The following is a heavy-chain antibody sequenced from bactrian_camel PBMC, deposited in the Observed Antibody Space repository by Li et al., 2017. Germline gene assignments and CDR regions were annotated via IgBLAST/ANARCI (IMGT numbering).Heavy chain of an antibody. D-gene: IGHD4*01. V-gene: IGHV3S53*01. Sequence: HVQLVESGGGSVQPGGSLKLSCAYSGFAANSYTMGWYRQAPGKEREGVAAIDRDGSASYADSVKGRFTISRDNAKNTLYLQLNSLKTEDTAMYYCAKSSIYDSYDCNHWGQGTQVTVS. CDR3: AKSSIYDSYDCNH. J-gene: IGHJ4*01. CDR2: IDRDGSA. CDR1: GFAANSYT.